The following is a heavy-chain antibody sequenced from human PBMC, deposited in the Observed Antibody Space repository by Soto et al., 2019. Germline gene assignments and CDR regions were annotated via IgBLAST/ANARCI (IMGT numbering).Heavy chain of an antibody. D-gene: IGHD6-13*01. J-gene: IGHJ6*02. CDR1: GGTFSSYA. V-gene: IGHV1-69*12. Sequence: QVPLVQSGAEVKKPGSSVKVSCKASGGTFSSYAISWVRQAPGQGLEWMGGIIPIFGTANYAQKFQGRVTITADESTSTAYMELSSLRSEDTAVYYCARGYSSSWPLSTYYYYGMDVWGQGTTVTVSS. CDR2: IIPIFGTA. CDR3: ARGYSSSWPLSTYYYYGMDV.